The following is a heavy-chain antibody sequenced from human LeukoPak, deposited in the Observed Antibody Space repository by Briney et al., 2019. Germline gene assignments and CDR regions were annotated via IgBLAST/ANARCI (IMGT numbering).Heavy chain of an antibody. Sequence: SETLSLTCAVSGGSLSGYYWYWICTRPRQGLGRVWKRNHSGSTNYNPSLKSRVTISVDTSKNQFSLKLSSVTAADTAVYYCARAGRAYSSSWYGWFDPWGQGTLVTVSS. CDR3: ARAGRAYSSSWYGWFDP. CDR1: GGSLSGYY. J-gene: IGHJ5*02. D-gene: IGHD6-13*01. CDR2: RNHSGST. V-gene: IGHV4-34*01.